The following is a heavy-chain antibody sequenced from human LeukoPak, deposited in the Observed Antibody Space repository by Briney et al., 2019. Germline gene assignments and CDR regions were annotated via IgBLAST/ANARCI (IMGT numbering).Heavy chain of an antibody. J-gene: IGHJ4*02. CDR1: GGTFSSYA. CDR2: INPNSGGP. Sequence: ASVKVSCKASGGTFSSYAISWVRQAPGQGLEWMGWINPNSGGPNSAQKFQGRVTMTRDTSISTAYMELSRLRSDDTAVYYCARGLEYQLPLPFDYWGQGTLVTVSS. CDR3: ARGLEYQLPLPFDY. V-gene: IGHV1-2*02. D-gene: IGHD2-2*01.